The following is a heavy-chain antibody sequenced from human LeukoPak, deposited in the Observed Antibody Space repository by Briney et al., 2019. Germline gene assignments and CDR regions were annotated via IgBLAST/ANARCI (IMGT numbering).Heavy chain of an antibody. J-gene: IGHJ4*02. CDR3: AKGISNPDY. V-gene: IGHV3-23*01. CDR1: GFTFSNYA. D-gene: IGHD4-11*01. Sequence: PGGSLRLPCAASGFTFSNYAMTWVRQAPGKGLEWVSGVNSDGGNTYYADSVRGRFTISRNNSKNTLYLQMNSLRAEDTAVYYCAKGISNPDYWGQGTLVTVSS. CDR2: VNSDGGNT.